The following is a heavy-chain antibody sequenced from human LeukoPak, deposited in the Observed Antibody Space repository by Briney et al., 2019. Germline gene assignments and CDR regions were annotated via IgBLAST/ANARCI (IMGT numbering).Heavy chain of an antibody. CDR1: GFTFSSYG. CDR2: ISYDGSNE. J-gene: IGHJ6*02. V-gene: IGHV3-30*18. Sequence: GGSLRLSCAASGFTFSSYGMHWVRQAPGKGLEWVAVISYDGSNEYYADSVKGRFTISRDNSKNTLYLQMNSLRAEDTAVYYCAKVEKQWLVPYYYYGMDVWGQGTTVTVSS. D-gene: IGHD6-19*01. CDR3: AKVEKQWLVPYYYYGMDV.